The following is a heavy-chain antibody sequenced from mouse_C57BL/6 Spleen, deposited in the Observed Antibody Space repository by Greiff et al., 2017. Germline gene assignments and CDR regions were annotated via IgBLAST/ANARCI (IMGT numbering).Heavy chain of an antibody. J-gene: IGHJ3*01. CDR2: INPYNGGT. Sequence: EVQLQQSGPVLVKPGASVKMSCKASGYTFTDYYMNWVKQSHGKSLEWIGVINPYNGGTSYNQKFKGKATLTVDKSSSTAYMELNSLTSEDSAVYYCATQLRLRGFAYWGQGTLVTVSA. CDR1: GYTFTDYY. V-gene: IGHV1-19*01. CDR3: ATQLRLRGFAY. D-gene: IGHD3-2*02.